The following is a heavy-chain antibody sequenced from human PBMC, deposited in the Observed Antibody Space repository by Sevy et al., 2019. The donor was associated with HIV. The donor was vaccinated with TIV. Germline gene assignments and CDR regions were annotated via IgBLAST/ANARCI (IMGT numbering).Heavy chain of an antibody. D-gene: IGHD6-13*01. CDR3: ARGRYSSSWYYFDY. J-gene: IGHJ4*02. V-gene: IGHV4-38-2*02. Sequence: SETLSLTCTVSGYSISSGYYWGWIRQPPGKGLEWIGSIYHSGSTYYNPSLKSRVTISVDTSKNQFSLKLSSVTAADTAVYYCARGRYSSSWYYFDYWGQGTLVTVSS. CDR1: GYSISSGYY. CDR2: IYHSGST.